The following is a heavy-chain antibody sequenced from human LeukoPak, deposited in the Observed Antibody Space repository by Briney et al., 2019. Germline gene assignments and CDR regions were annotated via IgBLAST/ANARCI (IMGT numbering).Heavy chain of an antibody. CDR3: AKDQGPKRDGYTNFDY. CDR1: GFSFSGHW. CDR2: ISPTGGTT. Sequence: GGSLRLSCTASGFSFSGHWMHWARQLPGKGLVWVSRISPTGGTTSYADSVKGRFTVSRDNAKNTLYLQVSNLRAEDTAVYYCAKDQGPKRDGYTNFDYWGQGTLVTVSS. J-gene: IGHJ4*02. V-gene: IGHV3-74*01. D-gene: IGHD5-24*01.